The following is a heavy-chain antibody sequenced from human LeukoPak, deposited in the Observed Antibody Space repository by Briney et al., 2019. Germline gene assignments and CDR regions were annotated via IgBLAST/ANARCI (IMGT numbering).Heavy chain of an antibody. CDR1: GGSISSGGYY. CDR3: SRIKGGPNYYDSSGYYYGGPYYYGMDV. Sequence: SQTLSLTCTVSGGSISSGGYYWSWIRQHPGKGLEWIGYIYYSGSTYYNPSLKSRVTISVDTSKNQFSLKLSSVTAADTAVYYCSRIKGGPNYYDSSGYYYGGPYYYGMDVWGQGTTVTVSS. D-gene: IGHD3-22*01. CDR2: IYYSGST. J-gene: IGHJ6*02. V-gene: IGHV4-31*03.